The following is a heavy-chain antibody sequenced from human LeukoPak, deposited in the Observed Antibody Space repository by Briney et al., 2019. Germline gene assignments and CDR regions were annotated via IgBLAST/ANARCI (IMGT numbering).Heavy chain of an antibody. D-gene: IGHD4-17*01. CDR1: GFTFSSYS. CDR2: TSSSSSYI. V-gene: IGHV3-21*01. CDR3: AREISYGDYPSGDAFDN. J-gene: IGHJ3*02. Sequence: PRGSLRLSCAASGFTFSSYSMNWVRQAPGKGLEWVSSTSSSSSYIYYADSVKGRFTISRDNAKNSLYLQMNSLRAEDTAVYFCAREISYGDYPSGDAFDNWGQGTMVTASS.